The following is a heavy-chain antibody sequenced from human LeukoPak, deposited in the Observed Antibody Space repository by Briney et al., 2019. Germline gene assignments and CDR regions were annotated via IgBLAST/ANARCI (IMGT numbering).Heavy chain of an antibody. V-gene: IGHV1-69*04. CDR1: GGTFSSYA. Sequence: SVKVCCKASGGTFSSYAISLVRQAPGQGLEWMGRIIPILGIANYAQKFQGRVTITADKSTSTAYMELSSLRSEDTAVYYCARRYCGGDCYSPYYYYYGMDVWGQGTTVTVSS. CDR2: IIPILGIA. J-gene: IGHJ6*02. CDR3: ARRYCGGDCYSPYYYYYGMDV. D-gene: IGHD2-21*02.